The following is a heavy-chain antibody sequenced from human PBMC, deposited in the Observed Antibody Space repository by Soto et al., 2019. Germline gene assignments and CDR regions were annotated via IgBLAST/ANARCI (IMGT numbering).Heavy chain of an antibody. CDR3: ARGGVTNPLRHFDY. J-gene: IGHJ4*02. CDR2: IWYDGSNK. Sequence: QVQLVESGGGVVQPGRSLRLSCAASGFTFSSYGMHWVRQAPGKGLEWVAVIWYDGSNKYYVDSVKGRFTISRDNSKNTLYLQMNSLRAEDTAVYYCARGGVTNPLRHFDYWGQGTLVTVSS. CDR1: GFTFSSYG. V-gene: IGHV3-33*01. D-gene: IGHD4-17*01.